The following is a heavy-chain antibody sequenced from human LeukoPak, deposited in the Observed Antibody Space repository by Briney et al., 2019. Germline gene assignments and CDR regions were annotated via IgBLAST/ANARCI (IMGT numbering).Heavy chain of an antibody. CDR1: GGSISSGDYY. D-gene: IGHD3-10*01. Sequence: SETLSLTCIVTGGSISSGDYYWTWIRQPPGKGLEWIAYIYYSGSAEYNLSLQSRATISVDTSKNQFFLKLRSVTAADTAVYYCARRQYYYGSGSMDVWGKGTMVTIPS. V-gene: IGHV4-30-4*08. J-gene: IGHJ6*04. CDR2: IYYSGSA. CDR3: ARRQYYYGSGSMDV.